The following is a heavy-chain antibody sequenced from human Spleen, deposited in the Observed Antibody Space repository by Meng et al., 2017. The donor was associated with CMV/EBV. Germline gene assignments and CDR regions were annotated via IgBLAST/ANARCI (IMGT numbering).Heavy chain of an antibody. J-gene: IGHJ4*02. Sequence: GGSLRLSCEASGFTFSKYWMSWVRLAPGKGLEWVSSISSSSSYIYYADSVKGRFTISRDNAKNTLHLQMNSLRAEDTAVYYCARGRVAVAGTGDYWGQGTPVTVSS. CDR1: GFTFSKYW. CDR2: ISSSSSYI. D-gene: IGHD6-19*01. V-gene: IGHV3-21*01. CDR3: ARGRVAVAGTGDY.